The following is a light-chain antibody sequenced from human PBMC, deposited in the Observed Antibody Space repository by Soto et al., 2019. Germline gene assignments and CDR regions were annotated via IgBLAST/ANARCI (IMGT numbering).Light chain of an antibody. CDR1: QSLLHSNGYNY. J-gene: IGKJ3*01. V-gene: IGKV2-28*01. Sequence: DIVMTQSPLSLPVTPGEPAFISCKSSQSLLHSNGYNYLDWYLQKPGQPPQLLIYFGSNRASGFPDRFSGSGSGTDFTLKISRVEAEDVGIYYCMQPLQTPFTFGPGTKVDIK. CDR2: FGS. CDR3: MQPLQTPFT.